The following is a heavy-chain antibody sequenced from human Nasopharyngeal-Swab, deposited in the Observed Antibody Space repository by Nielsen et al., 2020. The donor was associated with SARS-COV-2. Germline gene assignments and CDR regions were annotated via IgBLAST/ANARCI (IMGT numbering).Heavy chain of an antibody. J-gene: IGHJ4*02. CDR2: ISADGSNE. D-gene: IGHD2-2*01. CDR1: RFTFSPYI. CDR3: ARGGGFCTSCYGVDY. Sequence: GESLKISCAASRFTFSPYIMHWVRQAPGKGLEWVALISADGSNEYYADSVKGRFTISRDNSKSTLYLQMNSLRVEDTAVYYCARGGGFCTSCYGVDYWGQGTLVTVSS. V-gene: IGHV3-30*03.